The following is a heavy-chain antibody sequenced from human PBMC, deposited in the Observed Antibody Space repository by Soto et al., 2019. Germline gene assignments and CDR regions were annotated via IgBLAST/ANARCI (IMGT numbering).Heavy chain of an antibody. CDR3: ASDPLAVTGSFVDY. CDR2: ISYDGREI. CDR1: GLTFNIFA. D-gene: IGHD3-9*01. V-gene: IGHV3-30-3*01. J-gene: IGHJ4*02. Sequence: PGGSLRLSCVASGLTFNIFAFHWVRQAPGKGLEWLSVISYDGREIHYSESVKGRFTISRDSSTNTVYLEMNSLRYEDTAVYYCASDPLAVTGSFVDYWGQGTLFTVSS.